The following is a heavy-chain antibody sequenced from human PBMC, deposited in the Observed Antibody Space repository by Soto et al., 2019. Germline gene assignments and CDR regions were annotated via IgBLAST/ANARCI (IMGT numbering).Heavy chain of an antibody. CDR1: GYTFTSYA. CDR3: ARALGVGASYYFQH. V-gene: IGHV1-3*01. D-gene: IGHD1-26*01. CDR2: INAGNGNT. J-gene: IGHJ1*01. Sequence: ASVKVSCKASGYTFTSYAMHWVRQAPGQRLEWMGWINAGNGNTKYSQKFQGRVTITRDTSASTAYMELSSLGSEDTAVYYCARALGVGASYYFQHWGQGTLVTVSS.